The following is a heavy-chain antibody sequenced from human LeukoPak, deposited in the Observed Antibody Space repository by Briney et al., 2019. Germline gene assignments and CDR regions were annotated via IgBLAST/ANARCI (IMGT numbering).Heavy chain of an antibody. CDR3: ARAGRPDYGLDY. D-gene: IGHD4-17*01. CDR1: GGSISSGGYY. CDR2: IYHSGST. V-gene: IGHV4-30-2*01. Sequence: SETLSLTCTVSGGSISSGGYYWSWIRQPPGKGLEWIGYIYHSGSTYYNPSLKSRVTISVDRSKNQFSLKLSSVTAADTAVYYCARAGRPDYGLDYWGQGTLVTVSS. J-gene: IGHJ4*02.